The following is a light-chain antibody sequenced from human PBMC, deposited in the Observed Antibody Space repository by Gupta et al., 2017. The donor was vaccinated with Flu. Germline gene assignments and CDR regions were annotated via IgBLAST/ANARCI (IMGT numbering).Light chain of an antibody. Sequence: SSDLPPVPAVSVSLSQTVRITCQGDSLRNSYALWYQQEPGQPPVLVIYAKNIRPSGIPDRFSGSSSGNTASLTITGAQAEDEADYYCNSRDSTDNHQAVFGGGTKLTVL. CDR1: SLRNSY. CDR3: NSRDSTDNHQAV. CDR2: AKN. V-gene: IGLV3-19*01. J-gene: IGLJ2*01.